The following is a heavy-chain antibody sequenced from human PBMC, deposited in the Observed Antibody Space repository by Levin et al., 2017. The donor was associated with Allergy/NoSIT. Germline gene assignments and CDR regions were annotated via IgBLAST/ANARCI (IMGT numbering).Heavy chain of an antibody. Sequence: PSETLSLTCTVSGGSISGYYWTWIRQPPGKGLEWIGNIYYSGSTNYNPSLKSRVTISVDTSKNQFSLNLSSVTAGDTAVYYCARGLAESSRYTHGYWGQGTLVIVSS. CDR3: ARGLAESSRYTHGY. CDR1: GGSISGYY. J-gene: IGHJ4*02. D-gene: IGHD3-16*02. V-gene: IGHV4-59*01. CDR2: IYYSGST.